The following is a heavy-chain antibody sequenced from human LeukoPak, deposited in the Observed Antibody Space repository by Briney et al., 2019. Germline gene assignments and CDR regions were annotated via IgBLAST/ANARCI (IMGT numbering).Heavy chain of an antibody. D-gene: IGHD5-18*01. Sequence: QSGGSLRLSCVASGFTFSSYWMSWVRQAPGKGLEWVANIKQDGSEKYYVDSVKGRFTISRDNAKNSLYLQMNSLRAEDTAVYYCAKDRGYSYGSFDYWGQGTLVTVSS. CDR3: AKDRGYSYGSFDY. J-gene: IGHJ4*02. V-gene: IGHV3-7*01. CDR1: GFTFSSYW. CDR2: IKQDGSEK.